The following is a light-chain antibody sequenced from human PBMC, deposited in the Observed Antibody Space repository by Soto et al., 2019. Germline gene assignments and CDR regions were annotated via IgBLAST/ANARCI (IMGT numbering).Light chain of an antibody. V-gene: IGKV1-27*01. J-gene: IGKJ1*01. CDR1: QGINNY. CDR3: QKYDSAPRT. CDR2: SAS. Sequence: DTQLTQSTTSLSGSVGDSVTITCRASQGINNYLAWYQQKPGKVPVLLIYSASTLKAGIPSRFSGSGAGTDFTLTISSLQPEDFATYYCQKYDSAPRTFGQGTKVDIK.